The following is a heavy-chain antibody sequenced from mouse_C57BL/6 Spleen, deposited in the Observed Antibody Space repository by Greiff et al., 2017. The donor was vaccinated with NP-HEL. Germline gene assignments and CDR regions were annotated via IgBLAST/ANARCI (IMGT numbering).Heavy chain of an antibody. CDR1: GYAFSSYW. J-gene: IGHJ1*03. CDR3: ARTYGTYYWYFDV. CDR2: IYPGDGDT. D-gene: IGHD1-1*01. Sequence: VQLQQSGAELVKPGASVKISCKASGYAFSSYWMNWVKQRPGKGLEWIGQIYPGDGDTNYNGKFKGKATLTADKSSSTAYMQLSSLTSEDSAVYFCARTYGTYYWYFDVWGTGTTVTVSS. V-gene: IGHV1-80*01.